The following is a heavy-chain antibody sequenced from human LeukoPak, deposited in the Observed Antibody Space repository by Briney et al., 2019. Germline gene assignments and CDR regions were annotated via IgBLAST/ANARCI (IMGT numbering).Heavy chain of an antibody. CDR3: ARDDNCSSTSCYIAY. CDR2: INPNSGGT. CDR1: GYTFTVYY. Sequence: ASVTVSCTASGYTFTVYYMHWVRRAPGQGLEWMGWINPNSGGTSYAQKFQGRVTMTRDTSISTAYMELSSLRSDDTAVYYCARDDNCSSTSCYIAYWGQGTLVTVSS. J-gene: IGHJ4*02. D-gene: IGHD2-2*02. V-gene: IGHV1-2*02.